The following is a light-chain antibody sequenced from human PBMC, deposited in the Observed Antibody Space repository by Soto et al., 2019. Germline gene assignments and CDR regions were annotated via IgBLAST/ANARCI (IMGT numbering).Light chain of an antibody. V-gene: IGKV1-5*03. CDR1: QSIRSW. CDR2: KTS. Sequence: DTQITQSPSTLSASVGDRVTITCRASQSIRSWLAWYQQKKGKAPKILIYKTSILENGVPSRFRGSGSGTEFTLTISRLQPEDFATYYCQQLNTYPLTFGGGTKVDIK. CDR3: QQLNTYPLT. J-gene: IGKJ4*01.